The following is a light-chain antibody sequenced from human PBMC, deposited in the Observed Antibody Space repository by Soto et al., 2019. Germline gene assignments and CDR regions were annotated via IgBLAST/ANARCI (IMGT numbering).Light chain of an antibody. Sequence: EIVLTQSPATLSLSPGERATLSCRASQSVSSYLAWYQQKPGQAPRLLIYDASNRATGIPARFSGSGSGTDFTLTISSLEPEDFAGYYCKQRRNWFTFGKGSK. CDR1: QSVSSY. J-gene: IGKJ1*01. CDR2: DAS. V-gene: IGKV3-11*01. CDR3: KQRRNWFT.